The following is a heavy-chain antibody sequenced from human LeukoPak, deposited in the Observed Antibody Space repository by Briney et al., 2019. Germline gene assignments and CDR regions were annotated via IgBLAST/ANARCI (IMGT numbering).Heavy chain of an antibody. Sequence: ASVKVSCKASGYTFTSYYMHWVRPAPGQGLAWLGIINPSGGSTSYAQKFQGRVTMTRDTSTSTVYMELSSLRSEDTAVYYCARARYGGYAAHDYWGQGTLVTVS. CDR1: GYTFTSYY. V-gene: IGHV1-46*01. CDR2: INPSGGST. J-gene: IGHJ4*02. CDR3: ARARYGGYAAHDY. D-gene: IGHD5-12*01.